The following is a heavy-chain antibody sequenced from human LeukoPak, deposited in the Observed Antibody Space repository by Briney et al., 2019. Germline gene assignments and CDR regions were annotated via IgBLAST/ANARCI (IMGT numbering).Heavy chain of an antibody. CDR3: ARDHCSGGSCYRDYYYYYMDV. CDR2: IYTSGST. J-gene: IGHJ6*03. V-gene: IGHV4-61*02. Sequence: PSQTLSLTCTVSGGSISSGSYYWSWIRQPAGKGLEWIGRIYTSGSTNYNPPLKSGVTISVDTSTNQFALKLSSVTAADTAVYYCARDHCSGGSCYRDYYYYYMDVWGKGTTVTVSS. CDR1: GGSISSGSYY. D-gene: IGHD2-15*01.